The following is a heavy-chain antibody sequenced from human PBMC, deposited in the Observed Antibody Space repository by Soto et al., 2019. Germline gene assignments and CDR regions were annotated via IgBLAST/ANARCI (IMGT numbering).Heavy chain of an antibody. V-gene: IGHV3-48*01. CDR1: GFTFSSYS. J-gene: IGHJ4*02. CDR3: AREAAPYDFWRDYFDY. CDR2: ISSSSSTI. Sequence: GGSLRLSCAASGFTFSSYSMNWVRQAPGKGLEWVSYISSSSSTIYYADSVKGRFTISRDNAKNSLYLQMNSLRAEDTAVYYCAREAAPYDFWRDYFDYWGQGTLVTVSS. D-gene: IGHD3-3*01.